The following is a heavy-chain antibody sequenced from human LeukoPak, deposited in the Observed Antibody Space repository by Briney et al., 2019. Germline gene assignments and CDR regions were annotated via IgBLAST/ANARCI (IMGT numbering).Heavy chain of an antibody. V-gene: IGHV4-34*01. D-gene: IGHD4-11*01. CDR1: GGSFSGYY. Sequence: PSETLSLTCAVYGGSFSGYYWSWIRQPPGMGLEWIGEINHSGSTNYNPSLKSRVTISVDTSKNQFSLKLSSVTAADTAVYYCARGHLQPARVTSHFDYWGQGTLVTVSS. CDR2: INHSGST. J-gene: IGHJ4*02. CDR3: ARGHLQPARVTSHFDY.